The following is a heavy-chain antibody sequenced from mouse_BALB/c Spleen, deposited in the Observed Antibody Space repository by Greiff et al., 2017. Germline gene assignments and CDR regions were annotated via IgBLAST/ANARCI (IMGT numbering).Heavy chain of an antibody. V-gene: IGHV14-3*02. CDR3: AIRGPPYAMDY. Sequence: EVKVVESGAELVKPGASVKLSCTASGFNIKDTYMHWVKQRPEQGLEWIGRIDPANGNTKYDPKFQGKATITADTSSNTAYLQLSSLTSEDTTVYYCAIRGPPYAMDYWGQGTSVTVSS. CDR2: IDPANGNT. CDR1: GFNIKDTY. D-gene: IGHD6-1*01. J-gene: IGHJ4*01.